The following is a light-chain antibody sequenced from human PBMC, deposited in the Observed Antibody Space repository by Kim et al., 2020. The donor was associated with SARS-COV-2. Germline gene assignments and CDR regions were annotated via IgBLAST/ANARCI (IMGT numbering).Light chain of an antibody. CDR2: QNT. J-gene: IGLJ1*01. V-gene: IGLV3-1*01. Sequence: SYELTQPPSVSVSPGQTASITCSGDKLGDKYACWYQQKPGQSPLLVIYQNTKRPSGIPKRFSGSNSGNTATLTISGTQAMDEADYYCQAWDSSTNYVFGT. CDR3: QAWDSSTNYV. CDR1: KLGDKY.